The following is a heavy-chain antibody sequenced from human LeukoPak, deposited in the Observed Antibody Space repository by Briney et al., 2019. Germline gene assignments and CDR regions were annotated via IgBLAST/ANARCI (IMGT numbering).Heavy chain of an antibody. CDR3: ARDATVMVYAMVVGYYFDY. Sequence: GASVKVSCTASGYTFTGYYMHWVRQAPGQGLEWMGWINPNSGGTNYAQKFQGRVTMTRDTSISTAYMELSRLRSDDTAVYYCARDATVMVYAMVVGYYFDYWGQGTLVTVSS. CDR2: INPNSGGT. J-gene: IGHJ4*02. D-gene: IGHD2-8*01. V-gene: IGHV1-2*02. CDR1: GYTFTGYY.